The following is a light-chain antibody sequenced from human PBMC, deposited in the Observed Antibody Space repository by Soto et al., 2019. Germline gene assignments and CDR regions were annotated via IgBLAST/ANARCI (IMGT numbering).Light chain of an antibody. J-gene: IGLJ3*02. Sequence: SYELTQPPSVSVAPGQTATIACGGNNIGTKSVNWYQQKPGQAPVLVVYDGGDRPSGIPKRFSGSKSGNTATLTISRVEAGDEADYYCQVWDSDTDHPVFGGGTKLTVL. CDR3: QVWDSDTDHPV. CDR2: DGG. V-gene: IGLV3-21*02. CDR1: NIGTKS.